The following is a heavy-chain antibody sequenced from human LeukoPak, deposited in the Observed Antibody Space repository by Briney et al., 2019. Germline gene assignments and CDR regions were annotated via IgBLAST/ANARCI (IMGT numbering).Heavy chain of an antibody. V-gene: IGHV3-15*01. D-gene: IGHD4-17*01. Sequence: GSLRLSCAASGFTFSNAWMSWVRQAPGKGLEWVGRIRSKTDGGTTDYVTPVKGRFTISRDDSKNTLYLQMNSLKTEDTAVYYCTTHFPVTTFYWGQGTLVTVSS. CDR2: IRSKTDGGTT. CDR1: GFTFSNAW. J-gene: IGHJ4*02. CDR3: TTHFPVTTFY.